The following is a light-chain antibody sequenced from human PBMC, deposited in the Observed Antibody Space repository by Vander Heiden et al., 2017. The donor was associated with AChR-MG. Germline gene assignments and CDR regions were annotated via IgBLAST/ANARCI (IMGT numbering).Light chain of an antibody. CDR2: GAS. CDR3: QQYNNWAFT. V-gene: IGKV3-15*01. Sequence: EIVMTQSPATLSVSPGERATLSCRASQGVSSNLAWYQQRPGRAPRLLICGASTRATGIPARFSGSGSGREFTLTISSLQSEDFAVYYCQQYNNWAFTFGPGTKVDIK. CDR1: QGVSSN. J-gene: IGKJ3*01.